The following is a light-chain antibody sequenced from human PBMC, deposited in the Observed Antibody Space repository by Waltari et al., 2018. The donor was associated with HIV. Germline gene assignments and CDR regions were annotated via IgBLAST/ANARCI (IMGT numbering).Light chain of an antibody. V-gene: IGLV1-40*01. Sequence: QSVLTQPPSVSGAPGQRVTISCTGSNSNIGSTYDVHWYQLLPGKAPKLLIYATNNLPSGVPDRFSGSKSGASASLAITGLQAEDEADYSCQSYDSRLSAWVFGGGTKVTVL. CDR1: NSNIGSTYD. CDR3: QSYDSRLSAWV. J-gene: IGLJ3*02. CDR2: ATN.